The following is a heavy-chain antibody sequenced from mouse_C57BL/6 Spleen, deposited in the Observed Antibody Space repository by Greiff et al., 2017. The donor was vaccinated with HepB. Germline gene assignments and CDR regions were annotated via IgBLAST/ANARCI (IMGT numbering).Heavy chain of an antibody. CDR3: TRLPAQAAWFAY. CDR1: GYTFTDYE. CDR2: IDPETGGT. D-gene: IGHD3-2*02. J-gene: IGHJ3*01. V-gene: IGHV1-15*01. Sequence: QVQLKESGAELVRPGASVTLSCKASGYTFTDYEMHWVKQTPVHGLEWIGAIDPETGGTAYNQKFKGKAILTADKSSSTAYMELRSLTSEDSAVYYCTRLPAQAAWFAYWGQGTLVTVSA.